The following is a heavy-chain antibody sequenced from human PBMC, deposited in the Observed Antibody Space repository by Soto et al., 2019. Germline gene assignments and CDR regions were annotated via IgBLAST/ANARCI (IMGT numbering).Heavy chain of an antibody. V-gene: IGHV1-3*01. J-gene: IGHJ6*02. Sequence: ASVKVSCKASGYTFTSYAMHWVLQAPGQRLEWMGWINAGNGNTKYSQKFQGRVTITRDTSASTAYMELSSLRSEDTAVYYCARGGGPDYDILAYYVMDVWGQGTTVTVSS. D-gene: IGHD3-9*01. CDR3: ARGGGPDYDILAYYVMDV. CDR1: GYTFTSYA. CDR2: INAGNGNT.